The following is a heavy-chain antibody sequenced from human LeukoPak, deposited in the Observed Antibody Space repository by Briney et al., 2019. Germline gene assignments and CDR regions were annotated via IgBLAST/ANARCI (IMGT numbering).Heavy chain of an antibody. J-gene: IGHJ4*02. D-gene: IGHD3-10*01. V-gene: IGHV1-3*01. CDR1: GYTFTSYA. CDR3: ARLYGSGSYRIGEDYFDY. Sequence: ASVKVSCKASGYTFTSYAMHWVRQAPGQRLEWMGWINAGNGNTKYSQKFQGRVIITRDTSASTAYMELSSLRSEDTAVYYCARLYGSGSYRIGEDYFDYWGQGTLVTVSS. CDR2: INAGNGNT.